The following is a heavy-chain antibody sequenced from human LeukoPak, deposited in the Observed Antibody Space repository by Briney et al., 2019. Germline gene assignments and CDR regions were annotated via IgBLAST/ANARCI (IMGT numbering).Heavy chain of an antibody. CDR1: GGSISSSTYY. CDR2: IYYSGST. V-gene: IGHV4-39*01. CDR3: ARHPVRRFDI. J-gene: IGHJ3*02. Sequence: SETLSLTCTVSGGSISSSTYYWGWIRQPPGKGLEWIGNIYYSGSTYYNPSLKSRVTISVDTSKNQFSLKLSSVTAADTAVYYCARHPVRRFDIWGQGTMVTVSS.